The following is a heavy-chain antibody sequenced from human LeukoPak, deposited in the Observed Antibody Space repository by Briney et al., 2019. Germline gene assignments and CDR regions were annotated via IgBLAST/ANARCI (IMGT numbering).Heavy chain of an antibody. CDR3: ARGYCSSTSCPNDAFDI. CDR2: IIPIFGTA. Sequence: ASVKVSCKASGGTFSSYAISWVRQAPGQGLEWMGGIIPIFGTANYAQKFQGRVTITAEESTSTAYMELSSLRSEDTAVYYCARGYCSSTSCPNDAFDIWGQGTMVTVSS. V-gene: IGHV1-69*01. J-gene: IGHJ3*02. CDR1: GGTFSSYA. D-gene: IGHD2-2*01.